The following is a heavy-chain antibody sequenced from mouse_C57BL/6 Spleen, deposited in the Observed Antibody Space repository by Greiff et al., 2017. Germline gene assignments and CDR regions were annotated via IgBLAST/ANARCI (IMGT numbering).Heavy chain of an antibody. Sequence: VPLVESGPELVKPGASVKISCKASGYAFSSPWLNWVKQRPGKGLEWIGRIYPGDGDTNYNGKFKGKATLTADKSSSTAYMQLSSLTSEDSAVYFCARSRGYYDDWGQGTTLTVSS. CDR1: GYAFSSPW. CDR2: IYPGDGDT. D-gene: IGHD2-3*01. CDR3: ARSRGYYDD. V-gene: IGHV1-82*01. J-gene: IGHJ2*01.